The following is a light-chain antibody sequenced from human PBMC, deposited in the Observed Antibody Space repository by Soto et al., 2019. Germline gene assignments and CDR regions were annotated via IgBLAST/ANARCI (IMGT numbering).Light chain of an antibody. J-gene: IGKJ2*01. V-gene: IGKV1-39*01. CDR2: AAS. CDR1: QSISSY. CDR3: QQSYSTPRT. Sequence: DIQMTQSPSSLSASVGDRVTITCRASQSISSYLNWYQQKPGKATKLLIYAASSLQSGVPSRFSGSGSVTDFTLTISSLQPEDFATYYCQQSYSTPRTVGQGTKLEIK.